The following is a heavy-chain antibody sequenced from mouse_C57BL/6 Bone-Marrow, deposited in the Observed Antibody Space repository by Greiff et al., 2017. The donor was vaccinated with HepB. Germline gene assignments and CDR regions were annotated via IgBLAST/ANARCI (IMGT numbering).Heavy chain of an antibody. V-gene: IGHV1-78*01. CDR3: ARWGIYHFDY. D-gene: IGHD1-1*01. J-gene: IGHJ2*01. Sequence: QVQLQQPDAELVKPGASVKISCKASGYTFTDYTIHWLKQRPEQGLEWIGYINPRGGSTKYNEKFKGKATLTADKSSSTAYMQLNSLTSEDSAVYVCARWGIYHFDYWGQGTTLTVSS. CDR2: INPRGGST. CDR1: GYTFTDYT.